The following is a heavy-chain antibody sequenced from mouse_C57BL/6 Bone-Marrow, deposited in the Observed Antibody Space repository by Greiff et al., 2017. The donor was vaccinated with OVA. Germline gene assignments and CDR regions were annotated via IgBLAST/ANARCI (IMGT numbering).Heavy chain of an antibody. CDR2: IRLKSDNYAT. D-gene: IGHD2-5*01. CDR1: GFTFSNYW. J-gene: IGHJ2*01. V-gene: IGHV6-3*01. Sequence: EVQVEESGGGLVQPGGSMKLSCVASGFTFSNYWMNWVRQSPEKGLEWVAQIRLKSDNYATHYAESVKGRFTISRDDSKSSVYLQMNNLRAEDTGIYYCTGPAYYSNYNFDYWGQGTTLTVSS. CDR3: TGPAYYSNYNFDY.